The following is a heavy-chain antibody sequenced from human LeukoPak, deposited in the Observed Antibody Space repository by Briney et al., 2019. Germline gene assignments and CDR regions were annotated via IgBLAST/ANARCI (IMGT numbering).Heavy chain of an antibody. D-gene: IGHD3-10*01. CDR3: AREKTPMVRGVTNWFDP. CDR2: IYTSGST. Sequence: SETLSLTCTVSGGSISSGSYYWSWIRQPAGKGLEWIGRIYTSGSTNYNPSLKSRVTISVDTSKNQFSLKLSSVTAADTAVYYCAREKTPMVRGVTNWFDPWGQGTLVTVSS. CDR1: GGSISSGSYY. V-gene: IGHV4-61*02. J-gene: IGHJ5*02.